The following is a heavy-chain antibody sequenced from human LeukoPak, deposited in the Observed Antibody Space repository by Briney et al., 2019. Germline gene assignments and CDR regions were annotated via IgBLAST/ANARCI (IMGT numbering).Heavy chain of an antibody. Sequence: GGSLRLSCAASGFTFSSYAMTWVRQAPGKGLEWVSTISGSGGSTSYADSVKGRFTISRDNSKNTLLMQMNTLRAEDTAVYYCANGQWLGEGYFQHWSRGTLVTVSS. J-gene: IGHJ1*01. CDR2: ISGSGGST. V-gene: IGHV3-23*01. D-gene: IGHD3-10*01. CDR3: ANGQWLGEGYFQH. CDR1: GFTFSSYA.